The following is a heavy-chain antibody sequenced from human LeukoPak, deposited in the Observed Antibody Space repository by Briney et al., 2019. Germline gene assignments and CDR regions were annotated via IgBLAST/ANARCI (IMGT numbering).Heavy chain of an antibody. V-gene: IGHV3-11*06. Sequence: KGGGSLRLSCAASGFTFSDYYMSWIRQAPGKGLEWVSYISSSSSYTNYADSVKGRFTISRDNAKNSLYLQMNSLRAEDTSVYYCATEGGSSIGGGYFDYWGQGTLVTVSS. CDR2: ISSSSSYT. CDR3: ATEGGSSIGGGYFDY. D-gene: IGHD1-26*01. J-gene: IGHJ4*02. CDR1: GFTFSDYY.